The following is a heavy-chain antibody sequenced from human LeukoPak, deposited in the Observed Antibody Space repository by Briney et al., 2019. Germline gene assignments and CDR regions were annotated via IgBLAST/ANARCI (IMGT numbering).Heavy chain of an antibody. CDR2: IYYSGST. CDR3: ARASGKWYSSSWYYFDY. D-gene: IGHD6-13*01. CDR1: GGSFSGYY. Sequence: SETLSLTCAVYGGSFSGYYWSWIRQPPGKGLEWIGYIYYSGSTNYNPSLKSRVTISVDTSKNQFSLKLSSVTAADTAVYYCARASGKWYSSSWYYFDYWGQGTLVTVSS. V-gene: IGHV4-59*01. J-gene: IGHJ4*02.